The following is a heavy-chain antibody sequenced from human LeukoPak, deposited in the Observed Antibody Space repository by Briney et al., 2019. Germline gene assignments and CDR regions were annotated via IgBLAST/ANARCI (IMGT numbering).Heavy chain of an antibody. CDR1: GSSFTSYW. J-gene: IGHJ4*02. CDR2: IYPGDSDT. V-gene: IGHV5-51*01. CDR3: ARAITMVRGVITHLGY. D-gene: IGHD3-10*01. Sequence: GASLQISCKGSGSSFTSYWIGWVRPLPGKGLEWMGIIYPGDSDTRYSPSFQGQVTISADKSISTAYLQWSSLKASDTAMYYCARAITMVRGVITHLGYWGQGTLVTVSS.